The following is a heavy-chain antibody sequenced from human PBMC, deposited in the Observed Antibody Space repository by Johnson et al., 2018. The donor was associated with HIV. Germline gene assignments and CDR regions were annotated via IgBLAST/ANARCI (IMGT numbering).Heavy chain of an antibody. Sequence: VQLVESGGGLVQPGGSLRLSCAVSGFTFNSYAMSWVRQAPGKGLEWVSAISGSGANTYYADSVKGRFTISRDNSKNTLYLQMNSLRAEDAAVYYCARDRYPRRYFDWLFDAFDIWGQGTMVTVSS. V-gene: IGHV3-23*04. CDR1: GFTFNSYA. D-gene: IGHD3-9*01. CDR3: ARDRYPRRYFDWLFDAFDI. CDR2: ISGSGANT. J-gene: IGHJ3*02.